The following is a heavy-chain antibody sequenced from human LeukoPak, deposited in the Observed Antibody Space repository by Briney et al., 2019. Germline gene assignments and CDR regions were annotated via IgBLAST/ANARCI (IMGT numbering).Heavy chain of an antibody. Sequence: GGSLRLSCAAPGFSFSGYGMHWVRQAPGKGLEWAAYIQHDGSNQQYADSVKGRFSISRDTSKNTLYLQMNSLRAEDTAVYYCANTEELPDAFDIWGQGTMVTVSS. CDR3: ANTEELPDAFDI. D-gene: IGHD1-26*01. CDR2: IQHDGSNQ. CDR1: GFSFSGYG. V-gene: IGHV3-30*02. J-gene: IGHJ3*02.